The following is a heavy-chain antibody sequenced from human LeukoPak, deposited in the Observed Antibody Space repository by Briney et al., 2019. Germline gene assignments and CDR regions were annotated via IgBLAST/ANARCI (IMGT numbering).Heavy chain of an antibody. CDR2: IYYSGST. D-gene: IGHD2-2*01. CDR3: ARRVYCSSTSCRLYYFDY. V-gene: IGHV4-39*01. Sequence: SETLSLTCTVSGGSISSSSYYWGWIRQPPGKGLEWIGSIYYSGSTYYNPSLKSRVTISVDTSKNQFSLKLSSVTAADTAVYYCARRVYCSSTSCRLYYFDYWGQGTLVTVSS. J-gene: IGHJ4*02. CDR1: GGSISSSSYY.